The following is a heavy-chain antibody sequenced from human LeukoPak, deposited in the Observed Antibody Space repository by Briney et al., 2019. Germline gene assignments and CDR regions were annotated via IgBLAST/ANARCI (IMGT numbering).Heavy chain of an antibody. CDR2: IYYSGST. D-gene: IGHD1-26*01. CDR1: GGSISSGGYY. Sequence: SQTLSLTCTVSGGSISSGGYYWSWLREHPGKGLEWIGYIYYSGSTYYNPSLKSRVTISVDTSKNQFSLKLSSVTAADTAVYYCARGEVWWRFDYWGQGTLVTVSS. CDR3: ARGEVWWRFDY. J-gene: IGHJ4*02. V-gene: IGHV4-31*03.